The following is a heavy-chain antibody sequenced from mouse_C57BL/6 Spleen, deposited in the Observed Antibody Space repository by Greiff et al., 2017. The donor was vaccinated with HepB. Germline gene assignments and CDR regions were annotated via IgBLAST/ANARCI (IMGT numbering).Heavy chain of an antibody. Sequence: EVQVVESGGGLVKPGGSLKLSCAASGFTFSSYAMSWVRQTPEKRLEWVATISDGGSYTYYPENVKGRFTISRDNAKNNLYLQMSHLKSEDTAMYYCARGAGTWDYWGQGTTLTVSS. D-gene: IGHD3-3*01. J-gene: IGHJ2*01. V-gene: IGHV5-4*01. CDR1: GFTFSSYA. CDR3: ARGAGTWDY. CDR2: ISDGGSYT.